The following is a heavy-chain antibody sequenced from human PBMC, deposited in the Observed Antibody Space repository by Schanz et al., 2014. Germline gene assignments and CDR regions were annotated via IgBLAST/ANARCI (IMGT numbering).Heavy chain of an antibody. Sequence: QVQLVQSGAEVKKPGASVKVSCKASGYTFTSDSMHWVRQAPGQGLEWMGMINPSGGSTTYAQKFQGRGTMTRDTSTSTVYMELSSLRSEDAAVYYCARNGVNAAAGGNYWGQGTLVTVSS. J-gene: IGHJ4*02. V-gene: IGHV1-46*03. CDR2: INPSGGST. CDR1: GYTFTSDS. CDR3: ARNGVNAAAGGNY. D-gene: IGHD6-13*01.